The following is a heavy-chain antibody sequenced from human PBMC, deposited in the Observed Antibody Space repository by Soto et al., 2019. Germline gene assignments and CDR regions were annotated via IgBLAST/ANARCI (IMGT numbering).Heavy chain of an antibody. CDR1: GFTFSYYY. D-gene: IGHD3-22*01. CDR3: AXVHREYYYDSSGYYYSY. Sequence: GGSLRLSCAASGFTFSYYYMSWIRQAPGKGLEWVSYISSSSSYTNYADSVKGRFTISRDNAKNSLYLQMNSLRAEDTAVYYCAXVHREYYYDSSGYYYSYWGQGTLVTVSS. J-gene: IGHJ4*02. V-gene: IGHV3-11*06. CDR2: ISSSSSYT.